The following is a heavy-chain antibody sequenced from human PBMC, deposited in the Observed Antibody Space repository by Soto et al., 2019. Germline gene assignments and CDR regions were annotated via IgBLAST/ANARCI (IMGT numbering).Heavy chain of an antibody. CDR1: GFTFSSYA. J-gene: IGHJ3*02. CDR2: ISGSGGST. Sequence: GGSLRLSCAASGFTFSSYAMSWVRQAPGKGLEWVSAISGSGGSTYYADSVKGRFTISRDNSKNTLYLQMNSLRAEDTAVYYCAKSATYEVATIIHDAFDIWGQGTMVTVSS. CDR3: AKSATYEVATIIHDAFDI. V-gene: IGHV3-23*01. D-gene: IGHD5-12*01.